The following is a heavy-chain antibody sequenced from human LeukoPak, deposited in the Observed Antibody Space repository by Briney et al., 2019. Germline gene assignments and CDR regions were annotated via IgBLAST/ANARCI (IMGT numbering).Heavy chain of an antibody. CDR3: GRLFDS. CDR1: GGAIIIDNFY. J-gene: IGHJ4*02. V-gene: IGHV4-39*01. CDR2: INYSGTT. Sequence: SETLSLTCTVSGGAIIIDNFYWGWVRQPPGKGLEWVGSINYSGTTYYNPSLRSRLSISVDTSRTQFFLRLNSVTAADTAVYYCGRLFDSWGQGILVTVSS.